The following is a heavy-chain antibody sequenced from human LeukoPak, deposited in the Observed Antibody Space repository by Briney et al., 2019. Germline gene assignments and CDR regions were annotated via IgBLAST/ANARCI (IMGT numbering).Heavy chain of an antibody. J-gene: IGHJ4*02. V-gene: IGHV4-61*02. CDR3: ARGPYDSSGYPLPFDY. CDR1: GGSISSGSYY. D-gene: IGHD3-22*01. CDR2: IYTGGST. Sequence: SETLSLTCTVSGGSISSGSYYWSWIRQPAGKGLEWIGRIYTGGSTNYNPSLKGRVTISADPSKNQFSLKLSSVTTADTAVYYCARGPYDSSGYPLPFDYWGQGTLVTVSS.